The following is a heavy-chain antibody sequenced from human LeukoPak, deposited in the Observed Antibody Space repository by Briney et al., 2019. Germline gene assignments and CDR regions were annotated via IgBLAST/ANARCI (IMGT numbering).Heavy chain of an antibody. J-gene: IGHJ4*02. Sequence: GGSLRLSCAASGFTFTSYNMDWVRQAPGRGLEWVSSISSSGSYIYYADSVKGRFTISGDNAKNSLYLQMNSLRAEDTAVYYCAREYSGNYRLFDYWGQGTLVIVPS. CDR3: AREYSGNYRLFDY. V-gene: IGHV3-21*01. D-gene: IGHD1-26*01. CDR1: GFTFTSYN. CDR2: ISSSGSYI.